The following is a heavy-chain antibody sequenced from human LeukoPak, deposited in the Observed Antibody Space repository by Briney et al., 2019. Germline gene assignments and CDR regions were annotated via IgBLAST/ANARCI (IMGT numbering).Heavy chain of an antibody. CDR3: ARVPAEPTHYYYYYGMDV. CDR1: GFTVSSNY. CDR2: IYSGGST. D-gene: IGHD2-2*01. Sequence: GGSLRLSCAASGFTVSSNYMSWVRQAPGKGLEWVSVIYSGGSTYYAASLKSRFTISRDNSKNTLYLQMNSLRAEDTAVYYCARVPAEPTHYYYYYGMDVWGQGTTVTVSS. V-gene: IGHV3-66*01. J-gene: IGHJ6*02.